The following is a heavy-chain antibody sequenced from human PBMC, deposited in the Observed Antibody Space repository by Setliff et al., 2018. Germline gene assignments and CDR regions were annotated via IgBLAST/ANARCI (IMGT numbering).Heavy chain of an antibody. CDR1: GFTFSSYA. V-gene: IGHV3-7*01. D-gene: IGHD3-16*01. Sequence: LRLSCAASGFTFSSYAMSWVRQAPGKGLEWVANIKQDGSEKYYVDSVKGRFTISRDNAKNSLYLQMDSLRAEDTAVYYCARDGGEYWGQGTLVTV. CDR3: ARDGGEY. CDR2: IKQDGSEK. J-gene: IGHJ4*02.